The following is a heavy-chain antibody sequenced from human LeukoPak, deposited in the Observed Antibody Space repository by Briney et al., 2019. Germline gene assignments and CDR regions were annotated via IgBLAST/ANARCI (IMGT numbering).Heavy chain of an antibody. CDR1: GYTFTSNA. Sequence: GASVKVSCKASGYTFTSNAMHWVRQAPGQRLEWMGWINAGNGNTKYSQKFQGRVTITRDTSASTAYMELSSLRSEDTAVYYCARFWGRESNEVPRDYWGQGTLVTVSS. D-gene: IGHD3-16*01. V-gene: IGHV1-3*01. CDR3: ARFWGRESNEVPRDY. CDR2: INAGNGNT. J-gene: IGHJ4*02.